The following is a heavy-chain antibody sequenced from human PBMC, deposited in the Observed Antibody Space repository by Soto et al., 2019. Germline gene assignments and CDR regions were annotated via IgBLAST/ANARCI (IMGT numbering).Heavy chain of an antibody. CDR2: IYSGGST. Sequence: GGSLRLSCAASGFTVSGNYMSWVRQSPGKGLEWVSVIYSGGSTYYADSVRGRFTISRDNSKNTLYLQMKSLRAEDTAVYYCARDPPATRHGMDVWGQGTTVTVS. V-gene: IGHV3-53*01. CDR3: ARDPPATRHGMDV. CDR1: GFTVSGNY. J-gene: IGHJ6*02.